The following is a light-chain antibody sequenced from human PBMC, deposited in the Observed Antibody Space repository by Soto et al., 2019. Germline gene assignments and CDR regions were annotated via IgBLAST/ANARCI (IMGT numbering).Light chain of an antibody. J-gene: IGKJ1*01. CDR2: GAS. V-gene: IGKV3-20*01. CDR1: QRVSRRY. Sequence: IVLTQSPGTLTLSPGERATLSCRAIQRVSRRYLAWYQQKPGQAPRLLFSGASTRAAGIPDRFSGGGSGTDFSLTISRPVPEGFTVYYCQQQGTRRWTFGHRTKVEIK. CDR3: QQQGTRRWT.